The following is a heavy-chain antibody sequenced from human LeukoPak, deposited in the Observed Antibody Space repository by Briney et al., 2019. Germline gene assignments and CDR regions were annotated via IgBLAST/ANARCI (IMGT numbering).Heavy chain of an antibody. Sequence: SETLSLTCTVSGGSISSGSYYWSWIRQPAGKGLEWIGRIYTSGSTNYNPSLKSRVTISVDTSKDQFSLKLSSVTAADTAVYYCARETYYYGSGSLPINWFDPWGQGTLVTVSS. V-gene: IGHV4-61*02. CDR3: ARETYYYGSGSLPINWFDP. CDR1: GGSISSGSYY. J-gene: IGHJ5*02. CDR2: IYTSGST. D-gene: IGHD3-10*01.